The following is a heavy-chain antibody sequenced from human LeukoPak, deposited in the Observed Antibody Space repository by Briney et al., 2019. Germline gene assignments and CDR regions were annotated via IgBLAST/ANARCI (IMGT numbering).Heavy chain of an antibody. J-gene: IGHJ6*04. CDR2: IKQDGSEK. Sequence: SGGSLRLSCAASGFTFSNAWMSWVRQAPGKGLEWVANIKQDGSEKYYVDSVKGRFTISRDNAKNSLYLQMNSLRAEDTAVYYCARFGHSLQQYCSSTSCHPRLLMDVWGKGTTVTVSS. CDR1: GFTFSNAW. D-gene: IGHD2-2*01. V-gene: IGHV3-7*01. CDR3: ARFGHSLQQYCSSTSCHPRLLMDV.